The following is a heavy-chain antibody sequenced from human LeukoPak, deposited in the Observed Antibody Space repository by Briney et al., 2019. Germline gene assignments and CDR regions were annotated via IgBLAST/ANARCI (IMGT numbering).Heavy chain of an antibody. CDR3: ARVRDSFDY. Sequence: SETLSLTCTVSGDSITNSVHYWSWIRQHPGKGLEWIGYIHHSGTTYYSPTLKTRLSISVDTSKNQFSLHLSSGAAADTAVYYCARVRDSFDYWGQGTLVTVSS. CDR1: GDSITNSVHY. CDR2: IHHSGTT. V-gene: IGHV4-31*02. J-gene: IGHJ4*02.